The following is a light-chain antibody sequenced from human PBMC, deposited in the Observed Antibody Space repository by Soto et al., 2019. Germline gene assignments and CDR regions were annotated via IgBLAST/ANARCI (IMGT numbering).Light chain of an antibody. CDR1: KSVSSY. V-gene: IGKV3-20*01. J-gene: IGKJ1*01. CDR3: QQYGSSLT. Sequence: EIVLTQSPGTLSLSPGERATLSCRASKSVSSYLAWYQQKSGQAPRLLIYGASSRASGIPDRFSGGGSGTDFTLTISRVEPEDFAVYYCQQYGSSLTFGRGTKVEMK. CDR2: GAS.